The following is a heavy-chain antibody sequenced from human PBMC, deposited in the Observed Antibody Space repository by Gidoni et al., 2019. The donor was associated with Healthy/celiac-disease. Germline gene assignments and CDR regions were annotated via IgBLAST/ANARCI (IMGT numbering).Heavy chain of an antibody. Sequence: EVQLVESGGGLVQPGRSLRLSCAASGFTFDDYAMHWVRQAPGKGLEWVSGISWNSGSIGYADSVKGRFTISRDNAKNSLYLQMNSLRAEDTALYYCAKDLHSVVVPYGWQLGRGFDYWGQGTLVTVSS. V-gene: IGHV3-9*01. CDR1: GFTFDDYA. J-gene: IGHJ4*02. CDR2: ISWNSGSI. D-gene: IGHD2-2*01. CDR3: AKDLHSVVVPYGWQLGRGFDY.